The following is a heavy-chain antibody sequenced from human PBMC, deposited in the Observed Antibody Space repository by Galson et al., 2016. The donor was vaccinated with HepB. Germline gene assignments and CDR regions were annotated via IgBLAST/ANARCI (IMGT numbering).Heavy chain of an antibody. Sequence: SLRLSCAASGFTFSNYGMNWVRQAPGKGLEWVSGIVGSGDSTYYADSVKGRFTISRDNSKNTLYLQMNSLGAEDTAVYYCARDIHPTAYGGNSPIYWGQGTLVTVSS. J-gene: IGHJ4*02. D-gene: IGHD4-23*01. CDR3: ARDIHPTAYGGNSPIY. V-gene: IGHV3-23*01. CDR2: IVGSGDST. CDR1: GFTFSNYG.